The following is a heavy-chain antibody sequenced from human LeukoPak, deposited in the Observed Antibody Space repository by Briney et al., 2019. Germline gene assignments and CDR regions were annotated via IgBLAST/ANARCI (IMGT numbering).Heavy chain of an antibody. CDR3: ARTTEGYAGGPGYSYYYYMDV. CDR1: GGSISSYY. D-gene: IGHD5-12*01. CDR2: IYYSGST. Sequence: SETLSLTCTVSGGSISSYYWSWIRQPPGKGLEWIGYIYYSGSTNYNPSLKSRVTISVDTSKNQFPLKLSSVTAADTAVYYCARTTEGYAGGPGYSYYYYMDVWGKGTTVTISS. J-gene: IGHJ6*03. V-gene: IGHV4-59*01.